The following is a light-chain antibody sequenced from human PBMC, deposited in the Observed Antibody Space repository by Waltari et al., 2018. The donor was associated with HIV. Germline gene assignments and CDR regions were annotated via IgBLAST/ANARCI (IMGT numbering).Light chain of an antibody. CDR2: AAS. V-gene: IGKV1-9*01. CDR1: EPIRSD. CDR3: QQHNSFPIT. Sequence: DIQLTQSPAILLAPVVDRVTIICRASEPIRSDLAWFQQKPRKAPKRLIFAASTLQTGVPQRFRGSGSGTQFTLTVTSLQPEDFATYFCQQHNSFPITFGGGTTV. J-gene: IGKJ4*01.